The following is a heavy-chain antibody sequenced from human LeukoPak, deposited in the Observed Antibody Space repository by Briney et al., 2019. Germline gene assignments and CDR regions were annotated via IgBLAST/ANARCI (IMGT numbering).Heavy chain of an antibody. CDR2: ISRSGSTI. D-gene: IGHD3-10*01. J-gene: IGHJ4*02. Sequence: PGGSLRLSCAASGLTFSDYYMSWICQAPGKGLEWVSYISRSGSTIYYADSVKGRFTISRGNAKNSLYLQMNSLRAEDTAVYYCARGEGYYGSGSYVGLYFDYWGQGTLVTVSS. CDR1: GLTFSDYY. CDR3: ARGEGYYGSGSYVGLYFDY. V-gene: IGHV3-11*01.